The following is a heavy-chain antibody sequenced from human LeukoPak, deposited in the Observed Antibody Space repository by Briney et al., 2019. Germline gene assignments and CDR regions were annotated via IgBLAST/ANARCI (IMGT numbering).Heavy chain of an antibody. J-gene: IGHJ6*03. CDR2: IRSKAYGGTT. CDR3: TRFVRGSYYPIYYYYYYMDV. D-gene: IGHD1-26*01. CDR1: GFTFGDYA. V-gene: IGHV3-49*03. Sequence: GGSLRLSCTASGFTFGDYAMSWFRQAPGKGLEWVGFIRSKAYGGTTEYAASVKGRFTISRDDSKSIAYLQMNSLRTEDTAVYYCTRFVRGSYYPIYYYYYYMDVWGKGTTVTVSS.